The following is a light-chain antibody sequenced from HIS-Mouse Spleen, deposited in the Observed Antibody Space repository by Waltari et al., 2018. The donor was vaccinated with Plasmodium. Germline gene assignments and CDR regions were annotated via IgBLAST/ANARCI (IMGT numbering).Light chain of an antibody. CDR1: SSDVGGYNY. Sequence: QSALTQPPSASGSPGQSVTISCTGTSSDVGGYNYFSWYQQHPGKAPKLIIYEVSKPRPGCPGRFSGSKSGNTASLTVSGLQAEDEADYYCSSYAGSNNLVVGGGTKLTVL. V-gene: IGLV2-8*01. J-gene: IGLJ2*01. CDR2: EVS. CDR3: SSYAGSNNLV.